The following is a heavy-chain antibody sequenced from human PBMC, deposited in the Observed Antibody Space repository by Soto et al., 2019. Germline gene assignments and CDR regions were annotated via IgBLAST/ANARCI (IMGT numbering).Heavy chain of an antibody. V-gene: IGHV3-66*01. D-gene: IGHD5-18*01. CDR2: IYSGGST. Sequence: EVQLVESGGGLVQPGGSLRLSCAASGFTVSSNYMSWVRQAPGKGLEWVSVIYSGGSTYYADSVKGRFTISRDNSKNTLYLQMNSLRAEDTAVYYCARDSHQLSGYYYGMDVWGQGTTVTVSS. CDR3: ARDSHQLSGYYYGMDV. CDR1: GFTVSSNY. J-gene: IGHJ6*02.